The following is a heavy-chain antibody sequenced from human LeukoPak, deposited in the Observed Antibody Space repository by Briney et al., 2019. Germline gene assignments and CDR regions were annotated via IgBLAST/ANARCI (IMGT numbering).Heavy chain of an antibody. V-gene: IGHV3-23*01. D-gene: IGHD3-22*01. Sequence: GGSLRLSCAASGFTFSSYAMSWVRQAPGKGLEWVSAISGSGDSAYYADSVKGRFTISRDNSKNTLYLQINSLRAEDTAVYYCANPGPYYSHSSGFYYYWGQGTLVTVSS. CDR1: GFTFSSYA. CDR3: ANPGPYYSHSSGFYYY. CDR2: ISGSGDSA. J-gene: IGHJ4*02.